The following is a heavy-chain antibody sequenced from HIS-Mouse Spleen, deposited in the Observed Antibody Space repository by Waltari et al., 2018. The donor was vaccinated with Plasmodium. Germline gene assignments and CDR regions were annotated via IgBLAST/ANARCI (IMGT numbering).Heavy chain of an antibody. D-gene: IGHD2-2*01. CDR2: MNHNSGNT. Sequence: QVQLVQSRAEVKKLGASVKVSCKASGYTFTSYDVNWVRQATGQEHEWRRWMNHNSGNTGYAQKFQGRVTMTRNTSISTAYMELSSLRSEDTAVYYCARGTNGYCSSTSCSRGAFDIWGQGTMVTVSS. J-gene: IGHJ3*02. V-gene: IGHV1-8*01. CDR1: GYTFTSYD. CDR3: ARGTNGYCSSTSCSRGAFDI.